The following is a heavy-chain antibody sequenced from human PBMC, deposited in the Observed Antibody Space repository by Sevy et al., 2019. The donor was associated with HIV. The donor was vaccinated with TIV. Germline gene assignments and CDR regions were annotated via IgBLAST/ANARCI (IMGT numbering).Heavy chain of an antibody. D-gene: IGHD3-3*01. Sequence: LGGSLRLSCAASGFTFSSYSMNWVRQAPGKGLEWVSSISSSSSYIYYADSVKGRFTISRDNAKNSLYLQMNSLRAEDTAVYYCAREYYDFWSGYSHGGGDIWGQGTMVTVSS. CDR2: ISSSSSYI. CDR1: GFTFSSYS. CDR3: AREYYDFWSGYSHGGGDI. V-gene: IGHV3-21*01. J-gene: IGHJ3*02.